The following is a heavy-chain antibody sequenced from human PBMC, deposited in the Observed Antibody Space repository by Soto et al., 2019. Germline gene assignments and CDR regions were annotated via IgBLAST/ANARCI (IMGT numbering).Heavy chain of an antibody. CDR1: GFTFTNYF. J-gene: IGHJ6*02. V-gene: IGHV1-46*01. D-gene: IGHD6-25*01. Sequence: QVQLVQSGAEVKKPGASVMVSCKASGFTFTNYFFHWVRQAPRLVLEWMGIISPDDGSTNYVQSLQGRVTRTSDTSPSTVYMELSSLRSEDTAVYYCARGDGRGSSGFYYYYGMDVWGHGTTVTVSS. CDR3: ARGDGRGSSGFYYYYGMDV. CDR2: ISPDDGST.